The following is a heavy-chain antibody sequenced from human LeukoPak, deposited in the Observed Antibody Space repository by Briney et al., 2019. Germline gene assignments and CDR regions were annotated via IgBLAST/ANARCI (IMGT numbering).Heavy chain of an antibody. CDR3: ATGYCERFAT. V-gene: IGHV4-59*02. CDR2: ISDTGKT. J-gene: IGHJ5*02. CDR1: GASVGSYY. D-gene: IGHD2-21*01. Sequence: PSETLSLTCTLSGASVGSYYWEWLRQTPGKGLEWIGYISDTGKTDSNPSLKSRVSISLGPANKQFSLRLRSVTAADSAVYYLATGYCERFATWGPGILVTVSS.